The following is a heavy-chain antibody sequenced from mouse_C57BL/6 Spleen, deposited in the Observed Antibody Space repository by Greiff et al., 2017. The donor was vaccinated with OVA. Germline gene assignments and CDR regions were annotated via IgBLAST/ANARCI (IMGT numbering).Heavy chain of an antibody. Sequence: QLQQPGAELVRPGTSVKLSCKASGYTFTSYWMHWVKQRPGQGLEWIGVIDPSDSYTNYNQKFKGKATLTVDTSSSTAYMQLSSLTSEDSAVYYCARKCNYAMDYWGQGTSVTVSS. CDR2: IDPSDSYT. V-gene: IGHV1-59*01. CDR1: GYTFTSYW. J-gene: IGHJ4*01. CDR3: ARKCNYAMDY.